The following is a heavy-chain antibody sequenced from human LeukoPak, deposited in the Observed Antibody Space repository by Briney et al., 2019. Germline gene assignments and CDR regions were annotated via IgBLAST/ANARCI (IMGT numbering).Heavy chain of an antibody. Sequence: SETLSLTCTVSGYSISSGYYWGWIRQPPGKGLEWIGSIYHSGNTSYNPSLKSRVTISVDTSKNQFSLRLSSVTAADTAVYYCARGPGTKWFDYWGQGTLVTASS. CDR2: IYHSGNT. CDR3: ARGPGTKWFDY. J-gene: IGHJ4*02. CDR1: GYSISSGYY. D-gene: IGHD2-2*01. V-gene: IGHV4-38-2*02.